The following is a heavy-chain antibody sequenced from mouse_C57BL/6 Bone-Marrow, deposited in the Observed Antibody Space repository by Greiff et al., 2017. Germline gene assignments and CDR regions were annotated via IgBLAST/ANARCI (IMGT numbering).Heavy chain of an antibody. D-gene: IGHD1-1*01. Sequence: VKLMESGPGLVAPSQSLSITCTVSGFSLTSYAISWVRQPPGKGLEWLGVIWTGGGTNYNSALKSRLSISKDSTKSQVFLKMNRLQTDDTARYYCARNLGYYGSSRYFDVWGTGTTVTVSS. CDR2: IWTGGGT. V-gene: IGHV2-9-1*01. CDR3: ARNLGYYGSSRYFDV. CDR1: GFSLTSYA. J-gene: IGHJ1*03.